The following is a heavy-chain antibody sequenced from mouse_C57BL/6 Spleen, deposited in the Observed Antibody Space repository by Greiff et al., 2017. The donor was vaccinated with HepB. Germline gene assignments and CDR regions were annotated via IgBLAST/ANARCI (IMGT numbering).Heavy chain of an antibody. CDR3: TRNWPYWYFDV. J-gene: IGHJ1*03. Sequence: DVRLVESGEGLVKPGGSLKLSCAASGFTFSSYAMSWVRQSPEKRLEWVAYISTGGDYIYYADSVKGRFTISRDNARNTLYLQMSSLKSEDTAMYYCTRNWPYWYFDVWGTGTTVTVSS. CDR1: GFTFSSYA. V-gene: IGHV5-9-1*02. CDR2: ISTGGDYI. D-gene: IGHD4-1*01.